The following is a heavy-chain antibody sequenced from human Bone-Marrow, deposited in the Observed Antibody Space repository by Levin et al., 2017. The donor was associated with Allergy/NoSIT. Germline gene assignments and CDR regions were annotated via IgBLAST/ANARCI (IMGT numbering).Heavy chain of an antibody. CDR3: NRWRGGHSIGDY. V-gene: IGHV3-49*04. CDR2: MMSGGAT. Sequence: SGGSLRLSCTASGFNFGDYSMNWVRQAPGKGLECVGFMMSGGATQYAASVKGRFTISTDDSRTIAYLQMNSLRTDDTAVYYCNRWRGGHSIGDYWGQGTLVTVSS. J-gene: IGHJ4*02. CDR1: GFNFGDYS. D-gene: IGHD3-10*01.